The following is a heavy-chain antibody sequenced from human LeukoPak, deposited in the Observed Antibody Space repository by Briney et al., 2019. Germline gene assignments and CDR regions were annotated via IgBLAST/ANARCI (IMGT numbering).Heavy chain of an antibody. Sequence: PSETLSLTCTVSGGSISSSSYYWGWIRQPPGKGLEWIGSIYYSGSTYYNPSLKSRVTISVDTSKNQFSLKLSSVTAADTAVYYCARGGRVTMVRGVGWSGTQNPELDYWGQGTLVTVSS. V-gene: IGHV4-39*07. CDR3: ARGGRVTMVRGVGWSGTQNPELDY. CDR1: GGSISSSSYY. D-gene: IGHD3-10*01. J-gene: IGHJ4*02. CDR2: IYYSGST.